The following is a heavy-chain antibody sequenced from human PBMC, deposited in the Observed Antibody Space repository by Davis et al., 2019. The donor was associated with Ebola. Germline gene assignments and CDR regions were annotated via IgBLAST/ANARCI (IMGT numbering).Heavy chain of an antibody. CDR3: ARYYYDSSARYYYYGMDV. CDR2: IIPIFGTA. D-gene: IGHD3-22*01. Sequence: SVKVSCKASGYTFTSYAISWVRQAPGQGLEWMGGIIPIFGTANYAQKFQGRVTITADESTSTAYMELSSLRSEDTAVYYCARYYYDSSARYYYYGMDVWGQGTTVTVSS. CDR1: GYTFTSYA. V-gene: IGHV1-69*13. J-gene: IGHJ6*02.